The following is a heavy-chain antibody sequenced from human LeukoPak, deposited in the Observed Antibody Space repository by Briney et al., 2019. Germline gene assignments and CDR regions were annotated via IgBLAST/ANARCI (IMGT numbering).Heavy chain of an antibody. V-gene: IGHV3-21*01. CDR2: ISSSSSYI. D-gene: IGHD5-18*01. CDR3: ASETTRGYSYGSPTDGFDL. J-gene: IGHJ3*01. CDR1: GFTFDDYG. Sequence: PGGSLRLSCAASGFTFDDYGMSWVRQAPGKGLEWVSSISSSSSYIYYANSVKGRFTISRDSARKSLFLQMNSLRAEDTAVYYCASETTRGYSYGSPTDGFDLWGQGTMVTVSS.